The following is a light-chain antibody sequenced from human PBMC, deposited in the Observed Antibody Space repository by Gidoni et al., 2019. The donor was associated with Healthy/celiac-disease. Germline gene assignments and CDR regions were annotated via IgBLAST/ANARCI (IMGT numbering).Light chain of an antibody. CDR3: NSRDSSGNHWV. Sequence: SSELTQDPAVSVALGPTVRITCQGDSLRSYYASWYQQKPGQAPVLVIYGKNKRPSGIPDRFSGSSSGNTASLTITGAQAEDEADYYCNSRDSSGNHWVFGGGTKLTV. J-gene: IGLJ3*02. CDR2: GKN. CDR1: SLRSYY. V-gene: IGLV3-19*01.